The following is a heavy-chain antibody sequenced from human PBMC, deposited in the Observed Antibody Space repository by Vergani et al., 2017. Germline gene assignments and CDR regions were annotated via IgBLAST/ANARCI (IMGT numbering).Heavy chain of an antibody. CDR2: IHYSENT. D-gene: IGHD6-19*01. Sequence: QVQLQESGPGLVKPSETLSLTCSVSFDSIRNLYCNWLRQPPGKGLEWIGSIHYSENTNYNPSLKTRVTLSVDTAKNQFTMTLTSVTAADTAVYYCASDTHSGQRADRWGQGILVTVTS. CDR1: FDSIRNLY. CDR3: ASDTHSGQRADR. J-gene: IGHJ5*02. V-gene: IGHV4-59*11.